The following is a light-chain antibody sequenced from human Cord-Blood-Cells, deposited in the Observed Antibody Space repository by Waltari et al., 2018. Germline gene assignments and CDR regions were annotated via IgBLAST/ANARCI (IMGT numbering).Light chain of an antibody. V-gene: IGKV4-1*01. J-gene: IGKJ2*03. CDR3: QQYYSTHS. Sequence: ATINCKSSQSVLYSSNNKNYLAWYQQKPGQPPKLLIYWASTRESGVPDRFSGSGSGTDFTLTISSLQAEDVAVYYCQQYYSTHSFGQGTKLEIK. CDR1: QSVLYSSNNKNY. CDR2: WAS.